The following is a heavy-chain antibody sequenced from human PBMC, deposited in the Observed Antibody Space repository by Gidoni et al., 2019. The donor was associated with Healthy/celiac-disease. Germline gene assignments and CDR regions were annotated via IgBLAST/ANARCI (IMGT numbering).Heavy chain of an antibody. Sequence: QVQLVESGGGVVQPGRSLRLSCAASGFTFSSYAMHWVRQAPGKGLEWVAVISYDGSNKYYADSVKGRFTISRDNSKNTLYLQMNSLRAEDTAVYYCARDPLRYSYYYYYMDVWGKGTTVTVSS. CDR1: GFTFSSYA. CDR3: ARDPLRYSYYYYYMDV. D-gene: IGHD3-9*01. J-gene: IGHJ6*03. V-gene: IGHV3-30*04. CDR2: ISYDGSNK.